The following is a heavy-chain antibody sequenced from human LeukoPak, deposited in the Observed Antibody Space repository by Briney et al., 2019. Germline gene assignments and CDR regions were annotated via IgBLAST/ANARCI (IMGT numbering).Heavy chain of an antibody. V-gene: IGHV3-9*03. D-gene: IGHD2-15*01. CDR2: ISWTSGSI. CDR3: AKSRSSEGLDY. CDR1: IFTFDDYA. Sequence: GRSLRLSCAASIFTFDDYAMHWVRQAPGKGLEWVSGISWTSGSIGYADSVKGRFTISRDNAKNSLYLQMNSLRAEDMALYYCAKSRSSEGLDYWGQGTLVTVSS. J-gene: IGHJ4*02.